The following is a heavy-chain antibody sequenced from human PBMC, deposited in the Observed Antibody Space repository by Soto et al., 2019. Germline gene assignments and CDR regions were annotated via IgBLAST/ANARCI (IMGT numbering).Heavy chain of an antibody. J-gene: IGHJ4*02. CDR2: IYTSGST. CDR3: ARVGKDHILTGSFDY. D-gene: IGHD3-9*01. V-gene: IGHV4-4*07. CDR1: CGSISSYY. Sequence: PSETLSLTCTVSCGSISSYYWSWIRQPSWKGLEWIVRIYTSGSTNYNPSLKSRVTISVDTSKNQLSLKLSSVTAADTAVYYCARVGKDHILTGSFDYWGQGTFVTLSS.